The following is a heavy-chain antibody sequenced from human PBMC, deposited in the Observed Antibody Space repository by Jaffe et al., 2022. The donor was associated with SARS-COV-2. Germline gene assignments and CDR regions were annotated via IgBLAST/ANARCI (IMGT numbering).Heavy chain of an antibody. CDR1: GFIFSAYS. CDR3: ARADSLMVVDATPWSFDI. J-gene: IGHJ3*02. D-gene: IGHD2-15*01. Sequence: QVQLVESGGGVVQPGESLRLSCAGSGFIFSAYSIHWVRQAPGKGLEWVAIISSEGSKKFYSDSVKGRFTISRDNSKNTLYLQMNSLRAEDTAVYYCARADSLMVVDATPWSFDIWGQGTMVTVSS. V-gene: IGHV3-30-3*01. CDR2: ISSEGSKK.